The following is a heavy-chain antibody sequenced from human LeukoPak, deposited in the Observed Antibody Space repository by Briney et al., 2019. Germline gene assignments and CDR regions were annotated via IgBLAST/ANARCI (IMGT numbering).Heavy chain of an antibody. CDR2: IYDSGST. CDR1: GGSISSYY. CDR3: ARGGYIYGF. Sequence: SETLSLTCTVSGGSISSYYWSWIRQPPGKALEWIGYIYDSGSTNYNPSLKSRVTISVDTSKNQFSLRLRSVTAADTAVYYCARGGYIYGFWGQGTLVTVSS. D-gene: IGHD5-18*01. J-gene: IGHJ4*02. V-gene: IGHV4-59*01.